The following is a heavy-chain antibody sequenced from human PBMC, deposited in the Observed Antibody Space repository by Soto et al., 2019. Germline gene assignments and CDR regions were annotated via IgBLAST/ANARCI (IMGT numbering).Heavy chain of an antibody. J-gene: IGHJ6*02. CDR2: IIPIFSSR. Sequence: QVQLVQSGAEVKKPGSSVKVSCKTSRDTFNKYAFNWVRQAPGQGLEWMGWIIPIFSSRNYAEKFQGRVTITADDSPSTAYMELRRLRCEDTAVYYCARGETYLGVWGQGTTVTVSS. V-gene: IGHV1-69*01. CDR1: RDTFNKYA. D-gene: IGHD3-16*01. CDR3: ARGETYLGV.